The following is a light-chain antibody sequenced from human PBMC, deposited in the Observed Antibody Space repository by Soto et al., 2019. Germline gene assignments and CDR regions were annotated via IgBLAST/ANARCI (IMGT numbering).Light chain of an antibody. CDR3: SSYAGSTGDV. V-gene: IGLV2-8*01. Sequence: QSALTQPPSASGSPGQSVTISCTGTSSDVGGYNYVSWYQQHPGKAPKLMIYEVSKRPSGVPDRFSGSKSGNTASLTVSGLQAEDEADYYCSSYAGSTGDVFGTGTKLTVL. CDR2: EVS. CDR1: SSDVGGYNY. J-gene: IGLJ1*01.